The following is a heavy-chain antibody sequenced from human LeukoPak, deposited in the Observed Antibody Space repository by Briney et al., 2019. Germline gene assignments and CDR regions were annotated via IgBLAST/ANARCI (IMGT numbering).Heavy chain of an antibody. CDR3: ARYYYDSRLFDY. V-gene: IGHV4-39*01. CDR1: GGSISSSNSY. D-gene: IGHD3-22*01. CDR2: IYHTGST. J-gene: IGHJ4*02. Sequence: SETLSLTCTVSGGSISSSNSYWGWIRQPPGRGLEWIGTIYHTGSTYYNPSLKSRVTISVDTSKNQFSLNLSSVTAADTAVYYCARYYYDSRLFDYWGQGTLVTVSS.